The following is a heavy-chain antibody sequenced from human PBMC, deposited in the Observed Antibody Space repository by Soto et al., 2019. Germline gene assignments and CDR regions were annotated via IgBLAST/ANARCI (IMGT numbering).Heavy chain of an antibody. CDR1: GYSFTSYW. CDR2: IDPSDSYT. J-gene: IGHJ5*02. V-gene: IGHV5-10-1*01. CDR3: GVLGYSSSWLIWFDP. Sequence: PGESLKISCKGSGYSFTSYWISWVRQMPGKGLEWMGRIDPSDSYTNYSPSFQGHVTISADKSISTAYLQWSSLKASDTAMYYCGVLGYSSSWLIWFDPWGQGTLVTVSS. D-gene: IGHD6-13*01.